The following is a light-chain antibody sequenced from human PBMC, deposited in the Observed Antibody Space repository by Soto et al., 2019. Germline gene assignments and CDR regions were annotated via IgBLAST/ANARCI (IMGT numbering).Light chain of an antibody. CDR2: GAS. J-gene: IGKJ1*01. CDR1: QSVSSSY. Sequence: EIELTQSPGTLSLSPGERATLSCRASQSVSSSYVAWYQQKAGQAPRLLIYGASSRATGIPDRFSGSGSGTDFTLTISRLEPEDFAVYYCQQYGRAGTFGQGTKGEIK. CDR3: QQYGRAGT. V-gene: IGKV3-20*01.